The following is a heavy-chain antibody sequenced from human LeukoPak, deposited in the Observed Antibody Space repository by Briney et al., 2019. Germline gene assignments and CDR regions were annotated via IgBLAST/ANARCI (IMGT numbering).Heavy chain of an antibody. CDR2: ISGSGGTT. D-gene: IGHD1-14*01. Sequence: PGGSLRLSCAASGFSLRSFAMSWVRQAPGKGLEWVSVISGSGGTTYYADSVKGRFTISRDSSKNTLYLQMNSLRAEDTAVYYCAKVSGGGLYYDGMDVWGQGTTVTVSS. CDR3: AKVSGGGLYYDGMDV. CDR1: GFSLRSFA. V-gene: IGHV3-23*01. J-gene: IGHJ6*02.